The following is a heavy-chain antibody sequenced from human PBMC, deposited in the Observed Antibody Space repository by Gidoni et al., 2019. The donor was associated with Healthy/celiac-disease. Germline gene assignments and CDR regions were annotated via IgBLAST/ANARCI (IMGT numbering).Heavy chain of an antibody. D-gene: IGHD6-13*01. J-gene: IGHJ4*02. Sequence: EVQLLESGGGLVQPGGSLRLSCAASGFTFSSYAMSLVRQAPGNGLEWVSAILGSVGSTYYADSVKGRFTISRDNSKNTLYLQMNSLRAEDTAVYYCAKVLGWYSSSWTPYYFDYWGQGTLGTVSS. CDR1: GFTFSSYA. V-gene: IGHV3-23*01. CDR2: ILGSVGST. CDR3: AKVLGWYSSSWTPYYFDY.